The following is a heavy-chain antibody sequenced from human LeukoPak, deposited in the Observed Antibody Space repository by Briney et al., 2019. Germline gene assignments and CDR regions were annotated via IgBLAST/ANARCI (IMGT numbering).Heavy chain of an antibody. V-gene: IGHV4-30-2*03. CDR2: IYHSGST. CDR1: GGSISSGGYS. CDR3: ARHVDCSSTSCQGIFDY. J-gene: IGHJ4*02. D-gene: IGHD2-2*01. Sequence: PSETLSLTCAVSGGSISSGGYSWSWIRQLPGKGLEWIGYIYHSGSTYYNPSLKSRVTISVDTSKNQFSLKLSSVTAADTAVYYCARHVDCSSTSCQGIFDYWGQGTLVTVSS.